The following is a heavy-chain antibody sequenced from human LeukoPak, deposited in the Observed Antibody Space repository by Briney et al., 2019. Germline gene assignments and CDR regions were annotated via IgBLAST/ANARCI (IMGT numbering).Heavy chain of an antibody. CDR3: ARSDDYGDYEDY. J-gene: IGHJ4*02. CDR2: INSDGSST. Sequence: AGGSLRLSCAASGFTFSSYWMHWVRQAPGKGLVWVSRINSDGSSTSYADSVKGRFTISRDDAKNTLYLQMNSLRAEDTAVYYCARSDDYGDYEDYWGQGTLVTVSS. CDR1: GFTFSSYW. V-gene: IGHV3-74*01. D-gene: IGHD4-17*01.